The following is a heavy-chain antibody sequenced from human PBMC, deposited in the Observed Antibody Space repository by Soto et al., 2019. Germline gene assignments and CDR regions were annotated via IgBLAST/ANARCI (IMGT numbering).Heavy chain of an antibody. D-gene: IGHD2-15*01. CDR2: ISSSSSTI. Sequence: EVQLVESGGGLVQPGGSLRLSCAASGFTFSSYSMNWVRQAPGKGLEWVSYISSSSSTIYYADSVKGRFTISRDNAKNSLYLQMNSLRDEDTAVYYCARVGVYCSGGSCYWDYYYYGMDVWGRGTTVTVSS. V-gene: IGHV3-48*02. CDR3: ARVGVYCSGGSCYWDYYYYGMDV. CDR1: GFTFSSYS. J-gene: IGHJ6*02.